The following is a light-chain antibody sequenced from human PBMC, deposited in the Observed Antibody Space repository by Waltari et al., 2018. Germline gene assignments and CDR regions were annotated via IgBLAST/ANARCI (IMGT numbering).Light chain of an antibody. J-gene: IGLJ1*01. CDR2: DVS. V-gene: IGLV2-14*03. CDR3: SSYTSSSTLYV. CDR1: SSAAGVYHY. Sequence: QSALTQPASVSGSPGQSITISCTGTSSAAGVYHYVSWYQQHPGKAPKLMIYDVSNRPSGVSNRFSGSKSGNTASLTISGLQAEDEADYYCSSYTSSSTLYVFGTGTKVTVL.